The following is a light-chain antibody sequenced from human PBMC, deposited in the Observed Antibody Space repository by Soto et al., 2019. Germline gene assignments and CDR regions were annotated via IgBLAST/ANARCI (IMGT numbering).Light chain of an antibody. J-gene: IGKJ1*01. V-gene: IGKV1-5*01. CDR2: GAS. Sequence: DIQMTQSPSTLSASVGGRVTITFRASQSVGTWVAWYQQKPGKAPKLLIYGASNLESGVPSRFSGSGYGTEFTLTITTLQPDDFATYYCQEYNNYWTFGQGTKVDIK. CDR3: QEYNNYWT. CDR1: QSVGTW.